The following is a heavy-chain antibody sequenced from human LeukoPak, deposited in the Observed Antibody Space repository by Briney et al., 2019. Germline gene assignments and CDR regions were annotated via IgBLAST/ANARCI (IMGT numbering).Heavy chain of an antibody. CDR3: ARSMYSSSWPADFDY. CDR2: ISNDGSNK. V-gene: IGHV3-30*03. J-gene: IGHJ4*02. D-gene: IGHD6-13*01. Sequence: GRSLRLSCVVSGFTLSSHGMHWVRQAPGKGLEWLAVISNDGSNKYYADSVKGRFTISRDIYKNTLYLQMNSLRAEDTAVYYCARSMYSSSWPADFDYWGQGTLVTVSS. CDR1: GFTLSSHG.